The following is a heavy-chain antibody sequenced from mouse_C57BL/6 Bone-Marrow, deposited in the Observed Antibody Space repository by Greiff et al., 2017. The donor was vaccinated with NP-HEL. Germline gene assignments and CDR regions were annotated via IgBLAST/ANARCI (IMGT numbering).Heavy chain of an antibody. D-gene: IGHD3-3*01. Sequence: QVQLKQPGAELVRPGSSVKLSCKASGYTFTSYWMDWVKQRPGQGLEWIGNIYPYDSETHYNQKFKDKATLTVDKSSSTAYMQLSSLTSEDSAVYYCARGGDGTWFAYWGQGTLVTVSA. CDR3: ARGGDGTWFAY. CDR2: IYPYDSET. CDR1: GYTFTSYW. V-gene: IGHV1-61*01. J-gene: IGHJ3*01.